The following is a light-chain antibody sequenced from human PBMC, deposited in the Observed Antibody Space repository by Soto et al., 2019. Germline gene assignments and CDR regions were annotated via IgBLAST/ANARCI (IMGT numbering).Light chain of an antibody. CDR2: AAS. CDR1: QSISSW. J-gene: IGKJ2*01. V-gene: IGKV1-12*01. CDR3: QQANSFPYT. Sequence: DIQMTQSPSSVSASVGDGVTITCRASQSISSWLAWYQQKPGQAPKLLIYAASSLQTGVPSRFSGSGSGTHFTLTISNLQPEDSATYYCQQANSFPYTFGQGTKVQIK.